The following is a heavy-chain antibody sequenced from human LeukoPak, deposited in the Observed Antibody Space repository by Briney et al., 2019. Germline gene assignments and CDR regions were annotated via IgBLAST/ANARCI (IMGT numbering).Heavy chain of an antibody. J-gene: IGHJ3*02. CDR3: ARVDYDSSGYYAAFDI. CDR2: IRSSGRTI. CDR1: GFNFSDYY. Sequence: GGSLRPSCTASGFNFSDYYMSWIRQAPGKGLEWVSYIRSSGRTIYYADSVKGRFTISRDNAKNSLYLQMNSLRAEDTAVYYCARVDYDSSGYYAAFDIWGQGTMVTVSS. D-gene: IGHD3-22*01. V-gene: IGHV3-11*04.